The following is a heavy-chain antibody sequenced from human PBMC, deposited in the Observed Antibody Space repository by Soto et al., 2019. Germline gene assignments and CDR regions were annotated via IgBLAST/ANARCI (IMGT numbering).Heavy chain of an antibody. CDR3: ARVGGYSSSWFDAFDI. Sequence: QVHLVESGGGVVQPGRSLRLSCAASGFTFSSYAMHWVRQAPGKGLEWVSVIWYDGSNKYYAYSVKGRFTISRDNSKNTLYLQMNSLRAEDTAVYYCARVGGYSSSWFDAFDIWGQGTMVTVSS. CDR2: IWYDGSNK. J-gene: IGHJ3*02. D-gene: IGHD6-13*01. CDR1: GFTFSSYA. V-gene: IGHV3-33*01.